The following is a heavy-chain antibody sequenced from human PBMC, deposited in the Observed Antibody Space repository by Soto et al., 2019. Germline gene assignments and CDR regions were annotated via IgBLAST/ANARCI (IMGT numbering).Heavy chain of an antibody. Sequence: QVQLVQSGAEVKKPGSSVKVSCKASGGTFSSYTISWVRQAPGQGLEWMGRIIPILGIANYAQKFQGRVTITADKSTSTAYMELSSRRSEDTAVYYCASGSLPGIAAAGTIWYFDLWGRGTLVTVSS. J-gene: IGHJ2*01. CDR3: ASGSLPGIAAAGTIWYFDL. CDR1: GGTFSSYT. CDR2: IIPILGIA. V-gene: IGHV1-69*02. D-gene: IGHD6-13*01.